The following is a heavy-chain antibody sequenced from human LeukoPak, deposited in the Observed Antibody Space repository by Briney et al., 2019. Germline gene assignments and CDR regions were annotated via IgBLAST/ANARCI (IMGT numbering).Heavy chain of an antibody. CDR2: FDPEDGET. V-gene: IGHV1-24*01. CDR3: ARGPHTIFGPLGAFDI. J-gene: IGHJ3*02. CDR1: GYTLTELS. D-gene: IGHD3-3*01. Sequence: ASVKVSCKVSGYTLTELSMHWVRQAPGKGLEWMGGFDPEDGETIYAQKFQGRVTITADESTSTAYMELSSLRSEDTAVYYCARGPHTIFGPLGAFDIWGLGTMVTVSS.